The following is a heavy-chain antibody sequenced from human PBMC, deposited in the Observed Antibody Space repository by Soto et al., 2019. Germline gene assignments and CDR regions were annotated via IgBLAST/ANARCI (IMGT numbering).Heavy chain of an antibody. V-gene: IGHV1-46*01. D-gene: IGHD2-21*02. Sequence: QVQLVQSGAEVKKPGASVKVSCKASGDTFTDYYIHWVRQAPGQGLEWMGTVNPSGGHTTYAQHLRGRMPMTRDTSPSTLYMELTSLTSEDTAVYYCARGGHVVVVTAALDFWGQGTLVTVAS. CDR1: GDTFTDYY. CDR2: VNPSGGHT. J-gene: IGHJ4*02. CDR3: ARGGHVVVVTAALDF.